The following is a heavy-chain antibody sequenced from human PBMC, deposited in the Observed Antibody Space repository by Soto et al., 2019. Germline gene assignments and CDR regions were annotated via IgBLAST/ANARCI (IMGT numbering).Heavy chain of an antibody. Sequence: GASLKISCKGSGYSFAGYWITWVRQKPGKGLEWMGRIDPSDSQTYSNPSFRGHVTISVTKSITTVFLQWSSLRASDTAMYYCARQIYDSDTGPNFQYYFDSWGQGTPVTSPQ. J-gene: IGHJ4*02. CDR1: GYSFAGYW. CDR3: ARQIYDSDTGPNFQYYFDS. V-gene: IGHV5-10-1*01. D-gene: IGHD3-22*01. CDR2: IDPSDSQT.